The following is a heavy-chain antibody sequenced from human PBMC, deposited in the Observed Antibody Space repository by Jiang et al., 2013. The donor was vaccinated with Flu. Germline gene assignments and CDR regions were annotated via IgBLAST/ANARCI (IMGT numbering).Heavy chain of an antibody. CDR2: IDWNDDK. D-gene: IGHD3-3*01. CDR1: EFSLTTGGMS. V-gene: IGHV2-70*01. Sequence: KPTQTLTLTCTFSEFSLTTGGMSVSWIRQPPGKALEWLALIDWNDDKYYNRYLETRLTISKDTSKNQVVLTVTNMDPVDTATYYCARTIRRVQWFVYFDYFDFWGQGTLVT. J-gene: IGHJ4*02. CDR3: ARTIRRVQWFVYFDYFDF.